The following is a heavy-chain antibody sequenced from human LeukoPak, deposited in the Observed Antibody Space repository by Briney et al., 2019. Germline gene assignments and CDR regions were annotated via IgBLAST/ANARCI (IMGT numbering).Heavy chain of an antibody. J-gene: IGHJ4*02. CDR2: ISGSGDST. Sequence: GGSLRLSCAASGFTFSNYAMSWVRQAPGKGLEWVSDISGSGDSTNYADSVKGRFTISRDNSKNTLYLQMNSLRAEDTAIYYCAKASIGSAMVRGVTAFDYWGQGTLVTVSS. CDR1: GFTFSNYA. V-gene: IGHV3-23*01. D-gene: IGHD3-10*01. CDR3: AKASIGSAMVRGVTAFDY.